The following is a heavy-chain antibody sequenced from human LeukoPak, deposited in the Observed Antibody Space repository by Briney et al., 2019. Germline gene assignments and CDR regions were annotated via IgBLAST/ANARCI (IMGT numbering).Heavy chain of an antibody. CDR3: AREDVVVPAAILSYYYYMDV. Sequence: PSETLSLTCTVSGGSISSYYWSWIRQPAGKGLEWIGRIYTSGSTNYNPSLKSRVTISVDTSKNQFSLKLSSVTAADTAVYYCAREDVVVPAAILSYYYYMDVWGKGTTVTVSS. CDR1: GGSISSYY. J-gene: IGHJ6*03. D-gene: IGHD2-2*01. CDR2: IYTSGST. V-gene: IGHV4-4*07.